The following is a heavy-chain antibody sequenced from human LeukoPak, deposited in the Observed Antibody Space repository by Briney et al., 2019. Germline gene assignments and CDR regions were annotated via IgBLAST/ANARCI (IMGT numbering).Heavy chain of an antibody. CDR3: ARAAKYSSSGYYYYYMDV. J-gene: IGHJ6*03. V-gene: IGHV4-59*11. D-gene: IGHD6-6*01. CDR2: IYYSGST. CDR1: GGSISSHY. Sequence: SETLSLTCTVSGGSISSHYWSWIRQPPGKGLEWIGYIYYSGSTNYNPSLKSRVTISVDTSKNQFSLKLSSVTAADTAVYYCARAAKYSSSGYYYYYMDVWGKGTTVTVPS.